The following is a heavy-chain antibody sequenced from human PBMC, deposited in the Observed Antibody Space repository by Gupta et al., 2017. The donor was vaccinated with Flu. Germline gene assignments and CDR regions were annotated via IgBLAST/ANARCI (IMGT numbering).Heavy chain of an antibody. Sequence: QVQLQESGPGLVKPSETLSLTCTVSGGSISSYYWSWIRQPAGKGLEWIGRIYTSGSTNYNPSLKSRVTMSVDTSKNQFSLKLSSVTAADTAVYYCARGSLFCGGDCYDIYYYYGMDVWGQGTKVIVSS. CDR1: GGSISSYY. J-gene: IGHJ6*02. CDR3: ARGSLFCGGDCYDIYYYYGMDV. V-gene: IGHV4-4*07. D-gene: IGHD2-21*02. CDR2: IYTSGST.